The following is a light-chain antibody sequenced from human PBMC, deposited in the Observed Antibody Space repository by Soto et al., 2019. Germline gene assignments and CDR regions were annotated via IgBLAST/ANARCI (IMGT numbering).Light chain of an antibody. CDR2: GAS. CDR1: QSVSTD. J-gene: IGKJ1*01. Sequence: EVLVTQSPATLSVSPGEGVTLSCRASQSVSTDLAWYQQKPGQAPRLLIYGASIRAIGVPDRFSGSGSGTDFTFTLSSLQSEDSAISYCQQYFRWPPWTFGQGTKVEV. V-gene: IGKV3-15*01. CDR3: QQYFRWPPWT.